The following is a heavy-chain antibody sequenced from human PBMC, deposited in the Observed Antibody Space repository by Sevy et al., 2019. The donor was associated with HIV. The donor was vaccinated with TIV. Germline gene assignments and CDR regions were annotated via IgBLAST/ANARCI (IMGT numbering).Heavy chain of an antibody. D-gene: IGHD2-8*01. CDR2: LSFGCGKI. J-gene: IGHJ4*02. Sequence: GGSLRLSCAASGFAFYDYSMSWIRQAPGKGLEWVATLSFGCGKINYADSVKGRFTIPRDNSKNSFYLQMDNLRVGDTALYYCAREGCTRPHDYWGQGTRVTVSS. V-gene: IGHV3-23*01. CDR3: AREGCTRPHDY. CDR1: GFAFYDYS.